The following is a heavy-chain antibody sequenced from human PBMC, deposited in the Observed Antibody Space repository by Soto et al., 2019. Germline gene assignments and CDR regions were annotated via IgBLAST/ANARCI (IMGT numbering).Heavy chain of an antibody. V-gene: IGHV4-61*01. CDR3: ARRSPMSTFGGVSA. CDR2: KYYNGTT. D-gene: IGHD3-16*01. J-gene: IGHJ4*02. CDR1: GASLSSGSSF. Sequence: SETLSLTCPLSGASLSSGSSFWSWIRQPPGKGLEYIGYKYYNGTTNYNPSPKSRVTISSDTPKNKFSLRLKSVTASDTAIYYCARRSPMSTFGGVSAWGPGTLVTVSS.